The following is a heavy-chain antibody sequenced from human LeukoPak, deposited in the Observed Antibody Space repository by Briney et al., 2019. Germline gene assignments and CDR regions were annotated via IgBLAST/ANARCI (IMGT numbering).Heavy chain of an antibody. CDR1: GGSFSGYY. J-gene: IGHJ4*02. D-gene: IGHD3-22*01. V-gene: IGHV4-59*10. CDR3: ARNYYDTKIPWD. Sequence: SETLSLTCAVYGGSFSGYYCSWIRQPAGKGLEWIGRIYTSGSTNYNPSLKSHVAMSVDTSRNQFSLKLTSVTAADTAVYFCARNYYDTKIPWDWGQGTLVTVSS. CDR2: IYTSGST.